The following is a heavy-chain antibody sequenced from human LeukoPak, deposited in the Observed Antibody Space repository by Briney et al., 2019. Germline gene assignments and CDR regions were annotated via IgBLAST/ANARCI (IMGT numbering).Heavy chain of an antibody. CDR3: ATLTPYDAFDI. CDR1: GGSISSGSYY. Sequence: SETLSLTCTVSGGSISSGSYYWSWIRQPAGKGLEWIGRIYTSGSTNYNPSLKSRVTISVDTSKNQFSLKLSSVTAADTAVYYCATLTPYDAFDIWGQGTMDTVSS. CDR2: IYTSGST. V-gene: IGHV4-61*02. J-gene: IGHJ3*02.